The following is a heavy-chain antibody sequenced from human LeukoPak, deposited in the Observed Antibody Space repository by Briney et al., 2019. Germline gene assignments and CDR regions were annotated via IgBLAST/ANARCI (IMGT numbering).Heavy chain of an antibody. J-gene: IGHJ3*02. D-gene: IGHD6-13*01. CDR2: INHSGST. CDR1: GGSVSSGSYY. Sequence: SETLSLTCTVSGGSVSSGSYYWSWIRQPPGKGLEWIGEINHSGSTNYNPSLKSRVTISVDTSKNQFSLKLSSVTAADTAVYYSAKNKPGIENDALDIWGQGTMVTVSS. V-gene: IGHV4-39*07. CDR3: AKNKPGIENDALDI.